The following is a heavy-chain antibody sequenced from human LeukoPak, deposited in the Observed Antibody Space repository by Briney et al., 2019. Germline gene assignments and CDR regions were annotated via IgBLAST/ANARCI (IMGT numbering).Heavy chain of an antibody. CDR1: GYIFTHYW. Sequence: GESLRISCQVSGYIFTHYWIGWVRQMPGKGLEWMGRIDPSDSYTNYSPSFQGHVTISTDKSISTAYLQWSSLKASDTAMYYCARLLGYCSGGDCYLWAFDIWGQGTMVTVSS. V-gene: IGHV5-10-1*01. J-gene: IGHJ3*02. CDR2: IDPSDSYT. D-gene: IGHD2-15*01. CDR3: ARLLGYCSGGDCYLWAFDI.